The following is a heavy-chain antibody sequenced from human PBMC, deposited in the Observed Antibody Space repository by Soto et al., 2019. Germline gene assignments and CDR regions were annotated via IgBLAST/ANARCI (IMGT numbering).Heavy chain of an antibody. CDR2: ISGSGGST. CDR3: AKDGLDKKFNYYDSSGPIY. CDR1: GFTFSSYA. V-gene: IGHV3-23*01. Sequence: PGGSLRLSCAASGFTFSSYAMSWVRQAPGKGLEWVSAISGSGGSTYYADSVKGRFTISRDNSKNTLYLQMNSLRAEDTAVYYCAKDGLDKKFNYYDSSGPIYWGQGTLVTVSS. D-gene: IGHD3-22*01. J-gene: IGHJ4*02.